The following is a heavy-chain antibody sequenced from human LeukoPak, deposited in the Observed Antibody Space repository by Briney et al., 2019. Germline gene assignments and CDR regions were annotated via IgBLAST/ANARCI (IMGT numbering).Heavy chain of an antibody. CDR2: IRSSGTTM. Sequence: PGGSLRLSCVASGFTFSSYSMNWVRQAPGKGLEWVSHIRSSGTTMCYADSVKGRFTISRDNAKNSLYLQMNSLRDEDTAVYYCARDKEQWLASYLDYWGQGTLVTVSS. CDR3: ARDKEQWLASYLDY. J-gene: IGHJ4*03. CDR1: GFTFSSYS. V-gene: IGHV3-48*02. D-gene: IGHD6-19*01.